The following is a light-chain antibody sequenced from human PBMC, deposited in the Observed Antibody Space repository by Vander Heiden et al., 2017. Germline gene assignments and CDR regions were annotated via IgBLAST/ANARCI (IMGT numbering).Light chain of an antibody. CDR1: SGNINCA. CDR2: LNSDGRH. CDR3: QACDTGIRV. V-gene: IGLV4-69*01. Sequence: LVLTQSPSASASLGASVTHTCTPSSGNINCASGGHQQQQAKGQRFLMKLNSDGRHNKGDGVPDRFSGSSSGAERYLTISGLQSEDEADYYGQACDTGIRVFGGGTKLTVL. J-gene: IGLJ3*02.